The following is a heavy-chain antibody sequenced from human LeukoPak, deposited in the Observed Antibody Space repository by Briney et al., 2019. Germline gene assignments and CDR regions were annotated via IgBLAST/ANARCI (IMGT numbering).Heavy chain of an antibody. D-gene: IGHD2-15*01. V-gene: IGHV3-23*01. CDR2: ISNNGGYT. Sequence: GGSLRLSCAASGFTFSSSAMSWVRQAPGKGLEWASAISNNGGYTYYADSVQGRFTISRDNSKSTLCLQMNSLRAEDTAVDYCAKQLGYCSDGSCYFPYWGQGTLVTVSS. CDR3: AKQLGYCSDGSCYFPY. CDR1: GFTFSSSA. J-gene: IGHJ4*02.